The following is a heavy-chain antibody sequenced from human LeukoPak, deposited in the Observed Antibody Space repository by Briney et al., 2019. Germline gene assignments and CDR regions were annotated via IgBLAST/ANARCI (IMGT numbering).Heavy chain of an antibody. V-gene: IGHV4-4*02. J-gene: IGHJ4*02. CDR3: AREGGPYRPLDY. CDR1: GGSISFTNW. Sequence: PSGTLSLICGVSGGSISFTNWWTWVRPPPGKGLEGIGEVHLDGRTNYNPSLQSRLTMSVDFSENHISLKLTSVTAADTAVYYCAREGGPYRPLDYSGQGTLVTVSS. CDR2: VHLDGRT.